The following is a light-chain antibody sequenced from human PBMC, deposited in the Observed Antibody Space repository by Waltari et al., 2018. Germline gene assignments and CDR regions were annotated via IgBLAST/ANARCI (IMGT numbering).Light chain of an antibody. J-gene: IGKJ4*01. CDR1: RRVISSYENKNY. CDR3: QQYYTSQPT. V-gene: IGKV4-1*01. Sequence: EIIIIKSPDSMVVFLGERSTIHCKSSRRVISSYENKNYLAWYQQKPGQPPKLFIYGSSTRESGVPARFSGSGSGTDFTLTISSLQAEDVAVYYCQQYYTSQPTFGGGTKVEIK. CDR2: GSS.